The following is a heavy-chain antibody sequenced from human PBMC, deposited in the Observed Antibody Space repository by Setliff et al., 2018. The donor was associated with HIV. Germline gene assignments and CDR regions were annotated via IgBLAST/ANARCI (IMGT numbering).Heavy chain of an antibody. J-gene: IGHJ6*02. V-gene: IGHV1-8*01. D-gene: IGHD2-15*01. CDR2: MNPESGNT. CDR3: SRFFCSGGSCPDYYYYGMDV. Sequence: ASVKVSCKASGYTFSRYDINWVRQASGQRFEWVGWMNPESGNTGYAPNFQGRVAMTSDTSITTAYMELSSLRSDDTAVYYCSRFFCSGGSCPDYYYYGMDVWGQGTTVTVSS. CDR1: GYTFSRYD.